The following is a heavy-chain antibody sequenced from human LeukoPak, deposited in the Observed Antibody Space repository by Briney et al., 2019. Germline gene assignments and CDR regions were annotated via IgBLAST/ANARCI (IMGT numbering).Heavy chain of an antibody. J-gene: IGHJ4*02. V-gene: IGHV3-53*01. CDR2: IYSGGST. D-gene: IGHD2-2*01. CDR3: VRVACSSMTSCATVDY. CDR1: GFTVSSNY. Sequence: PGGSLRLSCAASGFTVSSNYMSWVRQAPGKGLEWVSVIYSGGSTYYADSMKGRFTISRDISKNTLYLQMNSLRAEDTAVFYCVRVACSSMTSCATVDYWGQGTLVTVSS.